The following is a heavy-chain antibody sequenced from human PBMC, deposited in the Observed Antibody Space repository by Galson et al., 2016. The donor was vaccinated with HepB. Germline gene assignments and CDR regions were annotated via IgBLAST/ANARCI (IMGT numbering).Heavy chain of an antibody. V-gene: IGHV3-7*04. CDR2: INQAGTEK. CDR1: GLTFSNFW. J-gene: IGHJ4*02. CDR3: ARAYQYTLDY. Sequence: SLRLSCAASGLTFSNFWMTWVRQAPGKGLEWVANINQAGTEKHYLDSVRGGFTISRDNAKSSLFLQMNSLRAEDTAVYFCARAYQYTLDYWGQGTLGTVSS. D-gene: IGHD1-1*01.